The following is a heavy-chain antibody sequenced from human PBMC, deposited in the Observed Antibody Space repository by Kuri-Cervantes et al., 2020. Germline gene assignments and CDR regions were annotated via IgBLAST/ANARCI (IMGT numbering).Heavy chain of an antibody. CDR1: GFTFSSYA. CDR2: ISGSGGST. V-gene: IGHV3-23*01. D-gene: IGHD3-22*01. Sequence: LSLTCAASGFTFSSYAMSWVRQAPGKGLEWVSAISGSGGSTYYADSVKGRFTISRDNSKNTLYLQMNSLRAEDTAVYYCARDNRDYDSIAFDIWGQGTTVTVSS. J-gene: IGHJ3*02. CDR3: ARDNRDYDSIAFDI.